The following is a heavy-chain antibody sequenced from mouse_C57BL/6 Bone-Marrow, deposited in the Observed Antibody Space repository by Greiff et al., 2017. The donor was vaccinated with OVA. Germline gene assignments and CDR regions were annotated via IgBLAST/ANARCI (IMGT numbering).Heavy chain of an antibody. V-gene: IGHV5-4*01. CDR1: GFTFSSYA. Sequence: DVMLVESGGGLVKPGGSLKLSCAASGFTFSSYAMSWVRQTPEKRLEWVATISDGGSYTYYPDNVKGRFTISRDNAKNNRYLQMSHLKSEDTAMYYCARDRGYDYGVMDYWGQGTSVTVSS. CDR3: ARDRGYDYGVMDY. CDR2: ISDGGSYT. J-gene: IGHJ4*01. D-gene: IGHD2-4*01.